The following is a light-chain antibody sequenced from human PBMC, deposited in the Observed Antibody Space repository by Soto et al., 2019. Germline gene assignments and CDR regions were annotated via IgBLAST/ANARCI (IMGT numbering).Light chain of an antibody. V-gene: IGKV1-33*01. CDR3: QQYDDLPIT. CDR2: DAS. CDR1: QDISHY. Sequence: IQMTPSLSSLSASVGDTFTVTCQASQDISHYLNWYQQKPGKALKLLIYDASNLHPGVPSRFRGSGSGTEFSFNITSLQPEDVATYYCQQYDDLPITLGQGTRLEIK. J-gene: IGKJ5*01.